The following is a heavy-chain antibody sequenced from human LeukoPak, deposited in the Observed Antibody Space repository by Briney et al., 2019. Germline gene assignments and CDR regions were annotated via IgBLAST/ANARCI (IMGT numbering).Heavy chain of an antibody. J-gene: IGHJ6*02. Sequence: GGSLRLSCAASGFTFDDYAMHWVRQAPGKGLEWVSGISWNSGSIGYADSVKGRFTISRDNSKNTLYLQMNSLRAEDTAVYYCAKAMGSSGLWYGMDVWGQGTTVTVSS. CDR1: GFTFDDYA. CDR3: AKAMGSSGLWYGMDV. D-gene: IGHD6-19*01. CDR2: ISWNSGSI. V-gene: IGHV3-9*01.